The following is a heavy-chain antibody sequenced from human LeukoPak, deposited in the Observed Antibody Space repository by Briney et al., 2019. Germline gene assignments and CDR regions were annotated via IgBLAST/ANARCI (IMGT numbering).Heavy chain of an antibody. J-gene: IGHJ4*02. D-gene: IGHD6-13*01. V-gene: IGHV5-51*01. CDR2: IYPGDSDT. CDR3: ARRIAAAGIGYFDY. CDR1: GYTFTNYW. Sequence: GESLKISCKGSGYTFTNYWIGWVRQMPGKGLEWMGIIYPGDSDTRYSPSFQGQVTISADKSISTAYLHWSSLKASDTAMYYCARRIAAAGIGYFDYWGQGTLVTVSS.